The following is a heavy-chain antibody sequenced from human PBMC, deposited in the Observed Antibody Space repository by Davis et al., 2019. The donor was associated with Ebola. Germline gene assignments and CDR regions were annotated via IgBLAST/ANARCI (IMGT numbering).Heavy chain of an antibody. V-gene: IGHV4-34*01. J-gene: IGHJ6*02. CDR2: INHSGST. CDR1: GFTFSNYW. Sequence: GSLRLSCAASGFTFSNYWMSWVRQPPGKGLEWIGEINHSGSTNYNPSLKSRVTISVDTSKNQFSLKLSSVTAADTAVYYCARHRHYGMDVWGQGTTVTVSS. CDR3: ARHRHYGMDV.